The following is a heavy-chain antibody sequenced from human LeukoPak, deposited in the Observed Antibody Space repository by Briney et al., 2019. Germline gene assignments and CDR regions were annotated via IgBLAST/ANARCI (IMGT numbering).Heavy chain of an antibody. V-gene: IGHV4-59*08. J-gene: IGHJ4*01. D-gene: IGHD3-22*01. CDR3: ARLRNYYDSSGYYAIDY. CDR1: GGSISSYY. Sequence: PSETLSLTCTVSGGSISSYYWSWIRQPPGKGLEWIGYIYYSGITNYNPSLKSRVTISVDTSKNQFSLKLSSVTAADTAVYYCARLRNYYDSSGYYAIDYWGQGTLVTVSS. CDR2: IYYSGIT.